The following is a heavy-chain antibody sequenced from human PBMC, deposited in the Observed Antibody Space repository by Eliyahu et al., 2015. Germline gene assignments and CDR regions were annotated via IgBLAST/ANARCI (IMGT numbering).Heavy chain of an antibody. V-gene: IGHV3-30*18. D-gene: IGHD2-15*01. CDR1: GFNFVXYG. CDR2: ISNDGSNK. J-gene: IGHJ4*02. CDR3: AKNVYYCSGGGCFLDY. Sequence: QVHLVESGGGVVQPGRSLXLSCATSGFNFVXYGMHWVRQAPGKGLEWVAVISNDGSNKYYVDSVKGRFTISRDNSKNTLYLQMNSLRAEDTAVYYCAKNVYYCSGGGCFLDYWGQGTLVTVSS.